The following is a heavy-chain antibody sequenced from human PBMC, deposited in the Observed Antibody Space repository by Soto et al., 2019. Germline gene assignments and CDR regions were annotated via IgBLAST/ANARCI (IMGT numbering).Heavy chain of an antibody. D-gene: IGHD6-13*01. V-gene: IGHV3-23*01. J-gene: IGHJ4*02. CDR1: GFTFSSHA. Sequence: EVQLLESGGGLVQPGGSLRLSCTASGFTFSSHAMTWVRQAPGKGLEWVSGLSDSGGSTYYADSVKGRFTIYRDNSMNTLYLQMNTLRAEDTAVYYCAKVSSSWYSGFFDLWGQGTLVTVSS. CDR3: AKVSSSWYSGFFDL. CDR2: LSDSGGST.